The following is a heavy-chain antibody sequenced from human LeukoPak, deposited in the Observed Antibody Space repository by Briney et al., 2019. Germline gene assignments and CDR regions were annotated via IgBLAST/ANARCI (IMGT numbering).Heavy chain of an antibody. CDR1: GFTFDDYP. CDR3: AKVVVGATSWYFDL. Sequence: GGSLRLSCAASGFTFDDYPMHWVRQAPGKGLEWVSDISWNGDSIGYADSVKGRFTISRDNAKNSLYLQLNRVRPEDTALYFCAKVVVGATSWYFDLWGRGTLVTVSS. D-gene: IGHD1-26*01. V-gene: IGHV3-9*01. CDR2: ISWNGDSI. J-gene: IGHJ2*01.